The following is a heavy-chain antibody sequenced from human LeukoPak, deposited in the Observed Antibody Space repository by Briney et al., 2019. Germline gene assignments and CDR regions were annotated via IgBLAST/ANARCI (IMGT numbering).Heavy chain of an antibody. D-gene: IGHD3-16*01. J-gene: IGHJ5*02. CDR1: GFTFSSYA. CDR2: VSGSVGSA. V-gene: IGHV3-23*01. Sequence: GGSLRLSCAASGFTFSSYAMSWVRQAPGTGLEWVSTVSGSVGSAHYADSVKGRFTISRDNSKNTLYLQMNSLRAEDTAVYYCAKDGGNWFDPWGQGTLVTVSS. CDR3: AKDGGNWFDP.